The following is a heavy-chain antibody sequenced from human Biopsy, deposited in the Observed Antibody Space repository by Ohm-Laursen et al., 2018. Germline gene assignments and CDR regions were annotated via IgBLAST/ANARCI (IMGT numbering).Heavy chain of an antibody. Sequence: SDTLSLTCTVSGGSISSYYWNWIRQPPGKGLEWIGYIYYSVMTNYNPSLQSRVSISVDTSRNQVSLTLSSVTAADTAVYYCARDSGILNYGNFKYYHYYGMDVWGQGTKVTVSS. D-gene: IGHD4-11*01. CDR3: ARDSGILNYGNFKYYHYYGMDV. V-gene: IGHV4-59*01. CDR1: GGSISSYY. J-gene: IGHJ6*02. CDR2: IYYSVMT.